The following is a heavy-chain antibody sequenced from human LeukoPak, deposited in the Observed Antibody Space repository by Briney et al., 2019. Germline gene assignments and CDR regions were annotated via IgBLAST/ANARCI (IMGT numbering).Heavy chain of an antibody. V-gene: IGHV3-21*01. CDR1: GFSFTSYS. D-gene: IGHD3-10*01. CDR2: ISSSGRYI. J-gene: IGHJ4*02. Sequence: GGSVRLSCAASGFSFTSYSMNCVRQAPGKGLEWVSSISSSGRYIYYGDSLKGRFTISRDNAKKALYLQMNSLRAEDTAVYYCERDGDLLTTGHLGYFDSWGQGTLVTVSS. CDR3: ERDGDLLTTGHLGYFDS.